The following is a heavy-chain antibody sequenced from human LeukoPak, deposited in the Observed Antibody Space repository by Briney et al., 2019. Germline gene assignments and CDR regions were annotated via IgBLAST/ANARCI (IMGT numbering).Heavy chain of an antibody. CDR3: ARGDSSGYSYYFDY. D-gene: IGHD3-22*01. V-gene: IGHV4-59*01. CDR2: VYYSGST. CDR1: GGSISSYY. Sequence: SETLSLTCTVSGGSISSYYWSWIRQPPGKGLEWIGYVYYSGSTNYNPSLKSRVTISVDTSKNQFSLKLSSVTAADTAVYYCARGDSSGYSYYFDYWGQGTLVTVSS. J-gene: IGHJ4*02.